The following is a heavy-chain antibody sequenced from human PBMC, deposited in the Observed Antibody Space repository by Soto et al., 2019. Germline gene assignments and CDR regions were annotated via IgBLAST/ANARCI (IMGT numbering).Heavy chain of an antibody. Sequence: QVQLVESGGGVVQPGRSLRLTCAASGFTFSSYAMHWVRQAPGKGLEWVAVISYDGSNKYYADSVKGRFTISRDNSKNTLYLQMNSLRAEDTAVYYCARDLLEYYDSSGYPLDFDYWGQGTLVTVSS. CDR1: GFTFSSYA. CDR3: ARDLLEYYDSSGYPLDFDY. J-gene: IGHJ4*02. D-gene: IGHD3-22*01. CDR2: ISYDGSNK. V-gene: IGHV3-30-3*01.